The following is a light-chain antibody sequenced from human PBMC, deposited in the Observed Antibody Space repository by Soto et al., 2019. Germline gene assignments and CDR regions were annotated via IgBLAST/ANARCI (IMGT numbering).Light chain of an antibody. V-gene: IGKV1-27*01. CDR1: QGISNY. CDR2: TAS. J-gene: IGKJ4*01. Sequence: DIQLTQSPSSLSALVGDRVTITCRTSQGISNYLAWYQQKPGKPPKLLIYTASTLQSGVPYRFSGGGSGTDVTLTIIRLQPEDVETYYFQKYTSAPLTFGGGTKVEIK. CDR3: QKYTSAPLT.